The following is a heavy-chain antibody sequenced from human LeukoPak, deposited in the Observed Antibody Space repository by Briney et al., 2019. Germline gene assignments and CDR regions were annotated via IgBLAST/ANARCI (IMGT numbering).Heavy chain of an antibody. V-gene: IGHV3-48*01. CDR2: ISGSSGTR. J-gene: IGHJ4*02. CDR3: ARAPYTSGWYRGDNDY. D-gene: IGHD6-19*01. Sequence: GSLRLSCAASGFTFSSYSMNWVRQAPGKGLEWVSYISGSSGTRYYADSVKGRFTISRDNAKNSPYLQMNSLRAEDTAVYYCARAPYTSGWYRGDNDYWGQGTLVTVSS. CDR1: GFTFSSYS.